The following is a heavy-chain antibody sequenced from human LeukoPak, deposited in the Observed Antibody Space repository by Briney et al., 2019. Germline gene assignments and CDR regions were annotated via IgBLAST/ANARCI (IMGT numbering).Heavy chain of an antibody. J-gene: IGHJ4*02. CDR1: GFTFSSYE. Sequence: GGSLRLSCVASGFTFSSYEMNGVRQAPGKGLEWVSYISSSGSTIYYADSVKGRFTISRDNAKNSLYLQMNSLRAEDTAVYYCARDYYDSSGYYYLDYWGQGTLVTVSS. V-gene: IGHV3-48*03. D-gene: IGHD3-22*01. CDR2: ISSSGSTI. CDR3: ARDYYDSSGYYYLDY.